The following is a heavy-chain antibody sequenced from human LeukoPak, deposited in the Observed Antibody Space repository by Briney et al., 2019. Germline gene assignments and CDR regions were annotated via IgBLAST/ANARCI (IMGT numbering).Heavy chain of an antibody. CDR2: IYPGDSDT. D-gene: IGHD6-19*01. Sequence: GESLKISCKGSGYSFSTYWIGWVRQMPGKGLEWMGIIYPGDSDTTYSPSFQGQVTISVDKSISTAYLQWSSLKASDTAMYYCASSTEEGGWFSWDYWGQGTLVTVSS. CDR3: ASSTEEGGWFSWDY. CDR1: GYSFSTYW. V-gene: IGHV5-51*01. J-gene: IGHJ4*02.